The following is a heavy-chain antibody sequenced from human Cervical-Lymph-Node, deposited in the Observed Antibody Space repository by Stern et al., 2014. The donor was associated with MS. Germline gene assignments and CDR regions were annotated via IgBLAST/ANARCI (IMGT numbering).Heavy chain of an antibody. CDR2: ISWNGGSS. J-gene: IGHJ3*02. CDR1: GFTFDDYA. V-gene: IGHV3-9*01. Sequence: EVQLVESGGGLVQPGRSLRLSCVVSGFTFDDYAMPWVRQAPGPGLAWVSGISWNGGSSNSADSVKDRVTISRDNAKNSLDLQMSSLRPEDTAFYYCAKTLGRSYHDPFDMWGQGTMVIVSS. CDR3: AKTLGRSYHDPFDM. D-gene: IGHD3-16*02.